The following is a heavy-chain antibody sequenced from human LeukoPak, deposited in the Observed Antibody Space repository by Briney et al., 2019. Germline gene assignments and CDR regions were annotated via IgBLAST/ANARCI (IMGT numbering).Heavy chain of an antibody. V-gene: IGHV3-23*01. CDR1: GFTFSSYA. Sequence: PGGSQRLSCAASGFTFSSYAMSWVRQAAGKGLEWVSAISGSDGTTYYADSVKGRFTISRDNSKYTLSLQMNSLRAEDTAVYYCAKVDNWKYGHHDYWGQGTLVTVSS. CDR2: ISGSDGTT. J-gene: IGHJ4*02. CDR3: AKVDNWKYGHHDY. D-gene: IGHD1-1*01.